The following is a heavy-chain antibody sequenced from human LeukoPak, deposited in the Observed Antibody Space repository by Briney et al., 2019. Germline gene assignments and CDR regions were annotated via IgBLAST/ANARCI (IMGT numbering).Heavy chain of an antibody. J-gene: IGHJ4*02. CDR3: ARGHRTIFYQTLDY. V-gene: IGHV4-59*12. CDR1: GGSISSYY. D-gene: IGHD2-8*01. Sequence: PSETLSLTCTVSGGSISSYYWSWIRQPPGKGLEWIGYIYYSGTTNYNPSLKSRVTISVDTSKNQFSLKLSSVTAADTAVYYCARGHRTIFYQTLDYWGQGTLVTVSS. CDR2: IYYSGTT.